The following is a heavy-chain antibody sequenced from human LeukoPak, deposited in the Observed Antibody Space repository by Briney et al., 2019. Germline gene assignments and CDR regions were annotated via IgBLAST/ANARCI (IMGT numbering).Heavy chain of an antibody. J-gene: IGHJ4*02. D-gene: IGHD3-22*01. CDR3: ARAGGSSWLAVPNNY. Sequence: ASVKVSCKASGYTFTGYYIHWVRQAPGQGLEWMGWINPNSGGTNYAQKFQGRVTMTRDTSISTAYMELSRLRSDDTAVYYCARAGGSSWLAVPNNYWGQGTLVTVSS. CDR2: INPNSGGT. V-gene: IGHV1-2*02. CDR1: GYTFTGYY.